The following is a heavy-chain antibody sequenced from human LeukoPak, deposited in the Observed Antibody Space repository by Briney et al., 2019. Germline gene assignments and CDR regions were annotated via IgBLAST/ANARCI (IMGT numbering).Heavy chain of an antibody. J-gene: IGHJ4*02. V-gene: IGHV3-48*01. D-gene: IGHD2-15*01. CDR2: ISSSSSTI. CDR3: ARDPGLGYCSGGSCYFDFGFDY. Sequence: GGSLRLSCAASGFTFSSYSMNWVRQAPGKGLEWVSYISSSSSTIYYADSVRGRFTISRDNAKNSLYLQMNSLRAEDTAVYYCARDPGLGYCSGGSCYFDFGFDYWGQGTLVTVSS. CDR1: GFTFSSYS.